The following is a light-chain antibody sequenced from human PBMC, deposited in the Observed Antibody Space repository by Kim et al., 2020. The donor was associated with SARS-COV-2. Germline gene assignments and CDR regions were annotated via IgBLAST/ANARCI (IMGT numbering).Light chain of an antibody. V-gene: IGKV4-1*01. CDR2: WAS. J-gene: IGKJ1*01. Sequence: ATIHCKSSQGLLYRSNNKDYLSWVQQKPGQPPKLLISWASARESGVPDRFSGNGSGTDFSLTISSLQAEDVAVYYCQQFFISPRTFGQGTKVDIK. CDR3: QQFFISPRT. CDR1: QGLLYRSNNKDY.